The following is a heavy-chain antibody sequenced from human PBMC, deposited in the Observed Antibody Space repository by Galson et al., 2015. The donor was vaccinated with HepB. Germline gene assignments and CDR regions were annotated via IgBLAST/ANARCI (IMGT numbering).Heavy chain of an antibody. J-gene: IGHJ5*02. CDR3: ARGDSGGYYSWFDP. V-gene: IGHV4-4*02. CDR2: IYHSGST. CDR1: GGSISSSNW. Sequence: LSLTCAVSGGSISSSNWWSWVRQPPGKGLEWIGEIYHSGSTNYNPSLKSRVTISVDKSKNQFSLKLSSVTAADTAVYYCARGDSGGYYSWFDPWGQGTLVTVSS. D-gene: IGHD3-22*01.